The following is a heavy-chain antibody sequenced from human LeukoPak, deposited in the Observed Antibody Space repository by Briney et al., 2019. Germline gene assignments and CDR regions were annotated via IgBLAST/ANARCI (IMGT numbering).Heavy chain of an antibody. V-gene: IGHV3-30*02. D-gene: IGHD6-6*01. CDR2: IRYDGSNK. J-gene: IGHJ6*03. Sequence: PGGSLRLSCAASGFTFSSYGMHWVRQAPGKGLEWVAFIRYDGSNKYYADSVKGRFTISRDNSKNTLYLQMNSLRAEDTAVYYCAKRGVGYSSSSAGTAPYYYYYMDVWGKGTTVTVSS. CDR1: GFTFSSYG. CDR3: AKRGVGYSSSSAGTAPYYYYYMDV.